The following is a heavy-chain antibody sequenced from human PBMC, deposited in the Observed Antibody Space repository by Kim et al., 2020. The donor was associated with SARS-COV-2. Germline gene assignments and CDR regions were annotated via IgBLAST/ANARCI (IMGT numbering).Heavy chain of an antibody. CDR3: ARQYDSSGYSNRYRSDAFDI. J-gene: IGHJ3*02. CDR2: IYPGDSDT. Sequence: GESLKISCKGSGYSFTSYWIGWVRQMPGKGLEWMGIIYPGDSDTRYSPSFQGQVTISADKSISTAYLQWSSLKASDTAMYYCARQYDSSGYSNRYRSDAFDIWGQGTMVTVSS. V-gene: IGHV5-51*01. D-gene: IGHD3-22*01. CDR1: GYSFTSYW.